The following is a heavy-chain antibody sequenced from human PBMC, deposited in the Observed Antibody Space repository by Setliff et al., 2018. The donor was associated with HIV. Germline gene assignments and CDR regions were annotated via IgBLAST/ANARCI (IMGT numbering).Heavy chain of an antibody. CDR3: ARTGWAQLIQGAWFGP. CDR1: GDSIDSPHC. D-gene: IGHD2-8*01. CDR2: VCQRGGI. V-gene: IGHV4-4*02. Sequence: PSETLSLTCTVSGDSIDSPHCWSWVRQSLEKGLEWIGEVCQRGGINYYPFFWSRAIISMDKPRSYFSLRLTSVTAADTAMYYCARTGWAQLIQGAWFGPWGQGVLVTVS. J-gene: IGHJ5*02.